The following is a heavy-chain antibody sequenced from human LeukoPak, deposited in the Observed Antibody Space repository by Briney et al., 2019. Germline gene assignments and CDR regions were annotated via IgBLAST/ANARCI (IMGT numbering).Heavy chain of an antibody. CDR2: IYYSGST. CDR3: ASEAYSSGRSPFDY. J-gene: IGHJ4*02. Sequence: PSETLSLTCTVSGGSISSSSYYWGWIRQPPGRGWGWLGGIYYSGSTYYNPSLKSRVTISVDTSKNQFSLKLSSVTAADTAVYYCASEAYSSGRSPFDYWGQGTLVTVSS. D-gene: IGHD6-19*01. V-gene: IGHV4-39*07. CDR1: GGSISSSSYY.